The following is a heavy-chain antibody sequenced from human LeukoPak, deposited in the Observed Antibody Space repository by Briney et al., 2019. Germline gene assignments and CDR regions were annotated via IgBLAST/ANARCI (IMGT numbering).Heavy chain of an antibody. CDR2: VHYSGSA. CDR3: ARNRGWYATDV. J-gene: IGHJ6*02. Sequence: PSETLSLTCSVSGGSVRSDISHWRWIRQPPGKGLEWIGYVHYSGSANYNPSLESRVTMSLDNSKNQFSLELTSVTAADTAMYYCARNRGWYATDVWGQGAAVTVSS. D-gene: IGHD6-19*01. V-gene: IGHV4-61*01. CDR1: GGSVRSDISH.